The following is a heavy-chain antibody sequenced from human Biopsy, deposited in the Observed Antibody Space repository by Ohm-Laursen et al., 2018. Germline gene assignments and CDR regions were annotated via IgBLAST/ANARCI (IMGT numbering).Heavy chain of an antibody. J-gene: IGHJ4*02. CDR1: GFTFSSYG. Sequence: SLRLSCAATGFTFSSYGMQWVRQAPGKGLEWVAVISHDGSVKHYADSVKGRFTISRDNAKNTLFLQMNSLRAEDTAVYYCAKEETAYSSTSLDYWGQGTLVTVSS. V-gene: IGHV3-30*18. D-gene: IGHD6-13*01. CDR3: AKEETAYSSTSLDY. CDR2: ISHDGSVK.